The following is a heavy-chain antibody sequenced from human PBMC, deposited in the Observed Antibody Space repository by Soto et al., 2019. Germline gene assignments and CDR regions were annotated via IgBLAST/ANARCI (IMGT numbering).Heavy chain of an antibody. V-gene: IGHV4-31*03. CDR2: IYYSGST. J-gene: IGHJ6*02. CDR3: ARVVTTGYYYYGMDV. D-gene: IGHD4-17*01. Sequence: SETLSLTCTVSGGSISGGGYYWSWIRHHPGKGLEWIGYIYYSGSTYYNPSLKSRVTISVDTSKNQFSLKLSSVTAADTAVYYCARVVTTGYYYYGMDVWGQGTRVTVSS. CDR1: GGSISGGGYY.